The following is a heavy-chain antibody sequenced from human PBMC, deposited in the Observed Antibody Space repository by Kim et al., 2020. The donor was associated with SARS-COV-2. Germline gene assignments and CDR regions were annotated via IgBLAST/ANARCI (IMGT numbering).Heavy chain of an antibody. Sequence: SETLSLTCTVSGGSISSYYWSWIRQPPGKGLQWIGYIYYTGSTNYNPSLKSRVTISVDTSKNQFSLKLSSVTAADMAVYYCARGMVGYCSGGSCYWFDPWGQGTLVTVSS. CDR2: IYYTGST. CDR1: GGSISSYY. D-gene: IGHD2-15*01. V-gene: IGHV4-59*08. CDR3: ARGMVGYCSGGSCYWFDP. J-gene: IGHJ5*02.